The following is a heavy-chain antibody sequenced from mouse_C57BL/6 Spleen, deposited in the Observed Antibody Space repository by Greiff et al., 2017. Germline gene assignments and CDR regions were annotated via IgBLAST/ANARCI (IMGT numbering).Heavy chain of an antibody. Sequence: QVQLQQPGAELVRPGTSVKLSCKASGYTFTSYWMHWVKQRPGQGLEWIGVIDPSDSYTNYNQKFKGKATLTVDTSSSTAYMQLSSLTSEDSAVYYCATTVVATYYFDDWGQGTTLTVSS. J-gene: IGHJ2*01. CDR2: IDPSDSYT. D-gene: IGHD1-1*01. CDR1: GYTFTSYW. CDR3: ATTVVATYYFDD. V-gene: IGHV1-59*01.